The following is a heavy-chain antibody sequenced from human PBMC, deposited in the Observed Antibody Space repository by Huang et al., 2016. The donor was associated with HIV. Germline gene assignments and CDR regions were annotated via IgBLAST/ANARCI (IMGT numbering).Heavy chain of an antibody. V-gene: IGHV1-24*01. Sequence: QVQLVESGAELTKPGASVRVSCKVSGYTVSELSLHWVRQAPEKGLEWMGGVGPEEGETIYAQRLQGRVTMTEDTSTDTAYMELSSLRPEDTAVYYCATSTPDVGAGVLRSAFDIWGQGTMVTVSS. D-gene: IGHD2-15*01. J-gene: IGHJ3*02. CDR3: ATSTPDVGAGVLRSAFDI. CDR2: VGPEEGET. CDR1: GYTVSELS.